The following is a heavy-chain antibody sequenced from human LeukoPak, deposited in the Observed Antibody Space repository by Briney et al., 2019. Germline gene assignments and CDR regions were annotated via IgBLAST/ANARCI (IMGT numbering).Heavy chain of an antibody. J-gene: IGHJ4*02. Sequence: PSETLSLTCTVSGGSISSYYWSWIRQAPGKGLEWIGYIYYSGSTTYNPSLKSRVTISVDTSKNQFSLNLSSVTAADTAVYYCARAPPRGSYYRGYFDYWGQGTLVTVSS. CDR3: ARAPPRGSYYRGYFDY. CDR2: IYYSGST. V-gene: IGHV4-59*01. D-gene: IGHD3-10*01. CDR1: GGSISSYY.